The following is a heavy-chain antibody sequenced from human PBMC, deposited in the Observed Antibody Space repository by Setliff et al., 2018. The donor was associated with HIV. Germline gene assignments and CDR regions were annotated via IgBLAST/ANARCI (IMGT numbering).Heavy chain of an antibody. D-gene: IGHD3-22*01. CDR3: ARNYDSVGYYYVDY. CDR1: GYAISSGYN. CDR2: IYYSGTT. V-gene: IGHV4-38-2*01. Sequence: SETLSLTCAVSGYAISSGYNWGWIRQPPGKGLEWIGSIYYSGTTYYNPSLKSRVTISVDTSKNQFSLRLNSVTAADTAVYYCARNYDSVGYYYVDYWGQGTLVTSPQ. J-gene: IGHJ4*02.